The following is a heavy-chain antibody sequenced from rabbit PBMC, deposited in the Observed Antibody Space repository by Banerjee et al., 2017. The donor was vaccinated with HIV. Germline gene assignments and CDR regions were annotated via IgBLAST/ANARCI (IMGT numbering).Heavy chain of an antibody. D-gene: IGHD4-1*01. CDR1: GFSFSNRYH. J-gene: IGHJ4*01. CDR3: ARDLAGVIGWNFNL. CDR2: IYAGSSGST. V-gene: IGHV1S40*01. Sequence: QSLEESGGDLVKPGASLTLTCTASGFSFSNRYHMCWVRQAPGKGLEWIACIYAGSSGSTYYASWAKGRFTITRSTSLNTVTLQMTSLTAADTATYFCARDLAGVIGWNFNLWGQGTLVTVS.